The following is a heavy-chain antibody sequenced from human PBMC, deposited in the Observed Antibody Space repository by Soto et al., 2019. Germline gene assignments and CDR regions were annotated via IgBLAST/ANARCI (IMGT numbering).Heavy chain of an antibody. CDR2: ISSSSDYI. Sequence: PWGSLRLSCAASGFTFSGYSMNWVRQAPGKGLEWVSSISSSSDYIYYADSVKGRFTISRDNTQNSLYLQMNSLRAEDTAVYYCASGGTTGTTATNWFDPWGQGTLVTVSS. CDR1: GFTFSGYS. V-gene: IGHV3-21*01. D-gene: IGHD1-1*01. J-gene: IGHJ5*02. CDR3: ASGGTTGTTATNWFDP.